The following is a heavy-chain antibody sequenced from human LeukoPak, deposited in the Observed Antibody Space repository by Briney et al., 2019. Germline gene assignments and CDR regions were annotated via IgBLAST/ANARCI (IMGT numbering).Heavy chain of an antibody. Sequence: GGSLRLSYAASGFTFSSYGMHWVRQAPGKGLEWVAVIWYDGSNKYYADSVKGRFTISRDNSKNTLYLQMNSLRAEDTAVYYCAKSYHYYGSSIDYWGQGTLVTVSS. CDR1: GFTFSSYG. CDR3: AKSYHYYGSSIDY. CDR2: IWYDGSNK. V-gene: IGHV3-33*06. D-gene: IGHD3-10*01. J-gene: IGHJ4*02.